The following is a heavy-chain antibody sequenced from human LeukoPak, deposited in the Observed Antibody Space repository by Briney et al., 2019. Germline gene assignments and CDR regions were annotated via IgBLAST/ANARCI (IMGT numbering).Heavy chain of an antibody. Sequence: PGGSLRLSCAASGFTFSGYGIHWVRQAPDKGLGWVAVIWYDGSSKYYADSVKGRFTISRDNSKNTLYLQMNSLRAEDTAVYYCARDRTPLVRGVIGDFDYWGQGTLVTVSS. J-gene: IGHJ4*02. CDR1: GFTFSGYG. CDR2: IWYDGSSK. CDR3: ARDRTPLVRGVIGDFDY. V-gene: IGHV3-33*01. D-gene: IGHD3-10*01.